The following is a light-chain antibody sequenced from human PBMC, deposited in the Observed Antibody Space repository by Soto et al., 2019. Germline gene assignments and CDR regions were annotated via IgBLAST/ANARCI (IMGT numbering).Light chain of an antibody. V-gene: IGLV2-14*01. CDR1: SSDVGGYNY. CDR3: SSYTSSSTL. CDR2: DVS. Sequence: ALTQPASVSGSPGQSITISCTGTSSDVGGYNYVSWYQQHPGKAPKLMIYDVSNRPSGVSNRFSGSKSGNTASLTISGLQAEDEADYYCSSYTSSSTLFGGGTKVTVL. J-gene: IGLJ2*01.